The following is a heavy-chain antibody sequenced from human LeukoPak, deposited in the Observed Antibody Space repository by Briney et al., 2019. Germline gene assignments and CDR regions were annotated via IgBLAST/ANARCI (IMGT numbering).Heavy chain of an antibody. CDR1: GGSFSGYY. CDR3: ARERGWYPFDY. J-gene: IGHJ4*02. V-gene: IGHV4-34*01. Sequence: PSETLSLTCAVYGGSFSGYYWSWIRQPPGKGLEWIGEINHSGSTNYNPSLKSRVTISVDTSKNQFSLKPSSVTAADTAVYYCARERGWYPFDYWGQGTLVTVSS. D-gene: IGHD2-15*01. CDR2: INHSGST.